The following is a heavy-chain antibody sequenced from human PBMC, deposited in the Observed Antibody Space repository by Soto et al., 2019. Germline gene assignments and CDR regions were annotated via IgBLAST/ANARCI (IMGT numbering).Heavy chain of an antibody. D-gene: IGHD4-17*01. V-gene: IGHV4-34*01. CDR3: ARGPATVTTVNWFDP. CDR1: GGSFRGYY. Sequence: QVQLQQWGAGLLKPSETLSLTCAVYGGSFRGYYWSWIRQPPGKGLEWIGEINHSGSTNYNPSLKSRVTLSVDTSKNQFSLKLSSVTAEDTAVYYCARGPATVTTVNWFDPWGQGTLVTVSS. J-gene: IGHJ5*02. CDR2: INHSGST.